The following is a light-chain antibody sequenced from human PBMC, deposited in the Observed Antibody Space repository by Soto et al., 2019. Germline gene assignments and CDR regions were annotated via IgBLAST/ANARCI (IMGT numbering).Light chain of an antibody. Sequence: EIVMTQSPATLSVSPGERATLSCRTSQTVSSSLAWYQQKPGQAPRLLIYGASTRATGFPARFSGSGSGTEFTLTITSLHSEDFAVYYCQQYNNWPFTFGPGTKVDIK. V-gene: IGKV3-15*01. CDR1: QTVSSS. CDR3: QQYNNWPFT. CDR2: GAS. J-gene: IGKJ3*01.